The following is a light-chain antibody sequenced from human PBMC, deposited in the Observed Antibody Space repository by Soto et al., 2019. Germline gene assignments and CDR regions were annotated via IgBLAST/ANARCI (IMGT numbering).Light chain of an antibody. CDR2: ANT. CDR1: NSNIGAGYD. J-gene: IGLJ3*02. V-gene: IGLV1-40*01. Sequence: QSVLTQPPSVSGAPGQRVTISCTGTNSNIGAGYDVHWYQQLPGTAPKLLIYANTNRPSGVPDRFSGSKSGTSASLAITGLQAEDEVDYYGQSYDSSLRGSVFGGGTKLTVL. CDR3: QSYDSSLRGSV.